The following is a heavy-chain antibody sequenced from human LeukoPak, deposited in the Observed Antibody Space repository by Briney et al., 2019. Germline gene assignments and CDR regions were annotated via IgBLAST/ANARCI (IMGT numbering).Heavy chain of an antibody. CDR1: GGTFSSYA. V-gene: IGHV1-69*05. Sequence: GASVKVSCKASGGTFSSYAISWVRQAPGQGLEWMGGIIPIFGTANCAQKFQGRVTITTDESTSTAYMELSSLRSEDTAVYYCARGRGPGICDYWGQGTLVTVSS. CDR2: IIPIFGTA. D-gene: IGHD3-10*01. J-gene: IGHJ4*02. CDR3: ARGRGPGICDY.